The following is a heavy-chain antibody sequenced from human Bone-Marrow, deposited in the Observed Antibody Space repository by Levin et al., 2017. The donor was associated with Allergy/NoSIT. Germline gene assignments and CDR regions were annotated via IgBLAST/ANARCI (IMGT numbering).Heavy chain of an antibody. V-gene: IGHV3-23*01. Sequence: GGSLRLSCAASGFTFSSYAMSWVRQAPGKGLEWVSAISGSGGSTYYADSVKGRCTISRDNAKNTLYLQMNSLRAEDTAVYYCAEGVSNGSGWTPAHPVDAFDIWGQGTLVTVSS. CDR1: GFTFSSYA. CDR3: AEGVSNGSGWTPAHPVDAFDI. CDR2: ISGSGGST. D-gene: IGHD6-19*01. J-gene: IGHJ3*02.